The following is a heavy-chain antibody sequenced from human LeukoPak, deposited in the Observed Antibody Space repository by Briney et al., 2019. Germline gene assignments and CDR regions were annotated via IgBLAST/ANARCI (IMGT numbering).Heavy chain of an antibody. J-gene: IGHJ4*02. CDR1: GDSIKSYY. CDR2: THYTGNT. D-gene: IGHD2-8*01. V-gene: IGHV4-59*08. Sequence: SETLPLTCSVSGDSIKSYYWTWIRQPPGKELEWIGYTHYTGNTKSNPSLKSRVTTSVDTSKSQFSLKLSSVTAADTAVYYCAKWSSTLKAFDFWGQGILVIVSS. CDR3: AKWSSTLKAFDF.